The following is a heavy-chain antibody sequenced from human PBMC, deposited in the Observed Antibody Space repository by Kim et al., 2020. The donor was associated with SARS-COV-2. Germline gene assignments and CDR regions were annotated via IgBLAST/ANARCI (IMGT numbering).Heavy chain of an antibody. CDR1: GFTFDDYT. CDR3: AKDMTMVRGARPYGMDV. V-gene: IGHV3-43*01. CDR2: ISWDGGST. J-gene: IGHJ6*02. Sequence: GGSLRLSCAASGFTFDDYTMHWVRQAPGKGLEWVSLISWDGGSTYYADSVKGRFTISRDNSKNSLYLQMNSLRTEDTALYYYAKDMTMVRGARPYGMDVWGQGTTVTVSS. D-gene: IGHD3-10*01.